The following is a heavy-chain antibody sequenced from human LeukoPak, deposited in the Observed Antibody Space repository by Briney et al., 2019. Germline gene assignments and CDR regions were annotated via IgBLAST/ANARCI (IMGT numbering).Heavy chain of an antibody. J-gene: IGHJ3*02. Sequence: GGSLRLSCAAPGFTFSSYAMHWVRQAPGKGLEWVAVISYDGSNKYYADSVKGRFTISRDNSKNTLYLQMNSLRAEDTAVYYCAREGYYDSSGYLYDAFDIWGQGTMVTVSS. D-gene: IGHD3-22*01. V-gene: IGHV3-30-3*01. CDR2: ISYDGSNK. CDR1: GFTFSSYA. CDR3: AREGYYDSSGYLYDAFDI.